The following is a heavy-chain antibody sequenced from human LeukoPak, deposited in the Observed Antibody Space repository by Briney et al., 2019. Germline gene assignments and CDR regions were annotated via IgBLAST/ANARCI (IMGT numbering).Heavy chain of an antibody. Sequence: SETLSLTCTVSGVSISGYYWGWIHQPPGKGLEWIGSIYYSGSTYYNPSLKSRVTISVDTSKNQFSLKLSSVTAADTAVYYCARSTVRGARPFDYWGQGTLVTVSS. CDR2: IYYSGST. J-gene: IGHJ4*02. CDR3: ARSTVRGARPFDY. D-gene: IGHD3-10*01. V-gene: IGHV4-39*07. CDR1: GVSISGYY.